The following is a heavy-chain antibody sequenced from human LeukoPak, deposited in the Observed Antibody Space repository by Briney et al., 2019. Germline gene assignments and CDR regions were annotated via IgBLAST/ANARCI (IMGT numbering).Heavy chain of an antibody. CDR3: ARGDTVAARPGRFDY. D-gene: IGHD6-6*01. V-gene: IGHV4-38-2*02. CDR2: VYHTGST. CDR1: GDSLTSGYY. Sequence: SETLSLTCIVSGDSLTSGYYWGWVRQPPGKGLEWIGSVYHTGSTYYNPSLKSRVTISVDTSKNQFSLKLSSVTAADTAVYYCARGDTVAARPGRFDYWGQGTLVTVSS. J-gene: IGHJ4*02.